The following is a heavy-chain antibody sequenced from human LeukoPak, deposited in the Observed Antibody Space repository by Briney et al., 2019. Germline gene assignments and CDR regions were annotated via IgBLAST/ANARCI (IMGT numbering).Heavy chain of an antibody. CDR3: ARTNWNDADY. CDR2: IYSGGST. D-gene: IGHD1-1*01. J-gene: IGHJ4*02. CDR1: GFTVSSNY. V-gene: IGHV3-66*02. Sequence: GGSLRLSCAASGFTVSSNYMSWVRQAPGKGLEWVSVIYSGGSTYYADSVKGRFTISRDNSKNTLYLQMNSLRAEDTAVYYCARTNWNDADYWGQRTLVAVSS.